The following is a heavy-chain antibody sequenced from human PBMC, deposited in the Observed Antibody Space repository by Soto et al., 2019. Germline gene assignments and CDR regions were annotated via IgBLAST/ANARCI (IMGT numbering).Heavy chain of an antibody. V-gene: IGHV1-69*01. D-gene: IGHD4-4*01. J-gene: IGHJ4*02. Sequence: QVQVVQSGAEVKTPGSSVRVSCKASGGTSSSYAITWMRQAPGQGLEWMGGIIPILDTTDYAQKFQGRVTFTADESTSTVYMELSSLTSEDTAVYYCAIGGTTVNRRFDFWGQGTLVTVSS. CDR3: AIGGTTVNRRFDF. CDR2: IIPILDTT. CDR1: GGTSSSYA.